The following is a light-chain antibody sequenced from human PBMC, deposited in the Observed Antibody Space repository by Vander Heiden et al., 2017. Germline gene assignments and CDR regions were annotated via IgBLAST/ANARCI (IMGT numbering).Light chain of an antibody. V-gene: IGLV4-69*01. J-gene: IGLJ3*02. CDR1: SRHSSYA. CDR3: QNWGTGIRV. Sequence: HLVLTPSPSASASLGASVKPTCTLSSRHSSYAIAWHQQQPEKGPRYLMKLNSDGSHSKGDGIPDRFSDSSSGAERYLTISSLQSEDEADDYCQNWGTGIRVFGGGTKLTVL. CDR2: LNSDGSH.